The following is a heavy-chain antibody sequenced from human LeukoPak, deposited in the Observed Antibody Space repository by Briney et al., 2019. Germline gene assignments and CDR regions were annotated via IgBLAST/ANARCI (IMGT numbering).Heavy chain of an antibody. J-gene: IGHJ6*02. CDR1: GGSISSGGYY. CDR3: ARVASPDSPYSSVNYYYYGMDV. Sequence: SETLSLTCTVSGGSISSGGYYWSWIRQHPGKGLEWIGYIYYSGSTYYNPSLKSRVTISVDTSKNQFSLKLSSATAADTAVYYCARVASPDSPYSSVNYYYYGMDVWGQGTTVTVSS. D-gene: IGHD6-19*01. CDR2: IYYSGST. V-gene: IGHV4-31*03.